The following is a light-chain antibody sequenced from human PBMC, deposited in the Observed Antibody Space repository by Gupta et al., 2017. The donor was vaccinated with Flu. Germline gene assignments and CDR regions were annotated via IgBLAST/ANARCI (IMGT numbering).Light chain of an antibody. CDR1: RHVPTNF. CDR2: KAS. V-gene: IGKV3-20*01. CDR3: QQIDSIPFT. J-gene: IGKJ3*01. Sequence: ENVWTQSPGTLTLCRGERATLSFRASRHVPTNFLAWYQQKPGQAPMLLMSKASYRATGTPDRFSSGGSRTEFTLAISSLEPGDVAVYYCQQIDSIPFTFGPGTKVEIK.